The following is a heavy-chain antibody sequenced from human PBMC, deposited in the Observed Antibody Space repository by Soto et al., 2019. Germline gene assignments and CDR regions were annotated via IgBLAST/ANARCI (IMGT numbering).Heavy chain of an antibody. CDR1: GGTFSSYA. Sequence: ASVKVSCKASGGTFSSYAISWVRQAPGQGLEWMGGIIPIFGTANYAQKFQGRVTITADESTSTDYMELSSLRSEDTAVYYCAIDTMVGGVISWFDPWGQGTTVTVSS. CDR2: IIPIFGTA. CDR3: AIDTMVGGVISWFDP. J-gene: IGHJ5*02. V-gene: IGHV1-69*13. D-gene: IGHD3-10*01.